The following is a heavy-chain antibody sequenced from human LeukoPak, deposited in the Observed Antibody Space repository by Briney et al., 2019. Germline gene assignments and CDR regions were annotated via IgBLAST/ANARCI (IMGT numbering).Heavy chain of an antibody. CDR3: ARGVGSGSYYKRSNWFDP. Sequence: SETLSLTCAVYGGSFSGYYCSWIRQPPGKGLEWIGEINHSGSTNYNPSLKSRVTISVDTSKNQFSPKLSSVTAADTAVYYCARGVGSGSYYKRSNWFDPWGQGTLVTVSS. CDR2: INHSGST. V-gene: IGHV4-34*01. CDR1: GGSFSGYY. J-gene: IGHJ5*02. D-gene: IGHD3-10*01.